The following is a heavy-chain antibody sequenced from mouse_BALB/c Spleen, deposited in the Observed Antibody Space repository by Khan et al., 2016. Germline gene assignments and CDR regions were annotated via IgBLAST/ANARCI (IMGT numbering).Heavy chain of an antibody. CDR3: GRLSACYIYY. J-gene: IGHJ2*01. D-gene: IGHD1-2*01. CDR1: GDSITSGE. V-gene: IGHV3-8*02. Sequence: EVQLQESGPSLVKPSQTLSITCPVTGDSITSGEWNWIRKFPGNKFEYMGYISYSGGTYYNPSLTSRISIPRDTSKNQYYLKLNSETTEDTATYYCGRLSACYIYYWDQGTTLTLSS. CDR2: ISYSGGT.